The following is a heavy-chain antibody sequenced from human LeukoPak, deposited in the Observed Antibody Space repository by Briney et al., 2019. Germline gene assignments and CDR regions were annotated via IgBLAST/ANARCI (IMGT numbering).Heavy chain of an antibody. CDR1: GFTFSSYA. D-gene: IGHD3-10*01. V-gene: IGHV3-48*04. CDR2: ISSSGSTI. CDR3: ARDGSGSSKRRKFDY. J-gene: IGHJ4*02. Sequence: GGSLRLSCAASGFTFSSYAMSWVRQAPGKGLEWVSYISSSGSTIYYADSVKGRFTISRDNAKNSLYLQMNSLRAEDTAVYYCARDGSGSSKRRKFDYWGQGTLVTVSS.